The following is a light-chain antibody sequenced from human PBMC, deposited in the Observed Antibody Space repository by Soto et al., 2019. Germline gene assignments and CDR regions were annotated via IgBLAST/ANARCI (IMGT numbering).Light chain of an antibody. J-gene: IGKJ5*01. V-gene: IGKV3D-20*02. CDR2: GAS. CDR1: QSFSNNY. CDR3: QQRSNWPIT. Sequence: IVLTQSPGTLSLSPGKRATLSCRASQSFSNNYLAWYQQKPGQAPRLLIYGASNRATGIPDRFSGSGSGTDFTLTISSLEPEDFAVYYCQQRSNWPITFGQGTRLEIK.